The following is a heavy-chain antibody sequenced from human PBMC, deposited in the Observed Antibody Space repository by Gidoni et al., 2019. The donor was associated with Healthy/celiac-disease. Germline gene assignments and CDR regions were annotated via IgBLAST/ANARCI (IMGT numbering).Heavy chain of an antibody. CDR3: ETIFSDRSGYSINYYYYGMDV. J-gene: IGHJ6*02. V-gene: IGHV1-24*01. Sequence: QVQLLQSGAEVQKPGASVKVSYKASGYTLPELSIPWLRQAPGKGLEWMGGFDPEDGETIYAKKFQGRVTMTEEKSTDTAYMEMSSLRSEDTAVYYCETIFSDRSGYSINYYYYGMDVWGQGTTVTV. D-gene: IGHD3-22*01. CDR1: GYTLPELS. CDR2: FDPEDGET.